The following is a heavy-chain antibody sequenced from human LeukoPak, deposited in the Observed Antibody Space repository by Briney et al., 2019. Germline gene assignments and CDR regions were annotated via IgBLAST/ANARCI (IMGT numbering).Heavy chain of an antibody. CDR3: ASLHSSSWYEANYFDY. D-gene: IGHD6-13*01. Sequence: GGSLRLSCAASGFTFSSYAMHWVRQAPGKGLEWVAVISYDGSNKYYADSVKGRFTISRHSSKNTLYLQMNSLRAEDTAVYYCASLHSSSWYEANYFDYWGQGTLVTVSS. CDR2: ISYDGSNK. V-gene: IGHV3-30*14. CDR1: GFTFSSYA. J-gene: IGHJ4*02.